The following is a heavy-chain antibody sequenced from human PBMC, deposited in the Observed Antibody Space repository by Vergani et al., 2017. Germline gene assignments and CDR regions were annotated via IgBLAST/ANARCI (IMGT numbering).Heavy chain of an antibody. CDR1: GGSLSSYY. Sequence: QVQLQESGPGLVKPSETLSLTCTVSGGSLSSYYWCWIRQPPGKGLEWNGYFYYSGSTNYNPSLKSRVTISVDTSKNQFSLKLSSVTAADTAAYYCARVGPVADNLISFDYWGQGTLVTVSS. D-gene: IGHD6-19*01. CDR2: FYYSGST. J-gene: IGHJ4*02. V-gene: IGHV4-59*01. CDR3: ARVGPVADNLISFDY.